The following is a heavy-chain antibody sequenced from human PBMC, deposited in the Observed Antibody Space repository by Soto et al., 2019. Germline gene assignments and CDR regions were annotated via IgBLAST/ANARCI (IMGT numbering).Heavy chain of an antibody. CDR1: GGSISSGGYS. CDR3: ARDNPGFDY. J-gene: IGHJ4*02. Sequence: SETLSLTCAVSGGSISSGGYSWSWIRQPPGKGLEWIGYIYHSVSTYYNPSLKSRVTISVDRSKNQFSLKLSSVTAADTAVYYSARDNPGFDYWGQGTLVTSP. V-gene: IGHV4-30-2*01. CDR2: IYHSVST.